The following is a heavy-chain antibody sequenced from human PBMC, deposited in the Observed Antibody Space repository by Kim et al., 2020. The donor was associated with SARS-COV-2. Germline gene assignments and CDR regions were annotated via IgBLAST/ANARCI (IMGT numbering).Heavy chain of an antibody. D-gene: IGHD6-13*01. J-gene: IGHJ4*02. V-gene: IGHV4-39*01. Sequence: SETLSLTCSVSGGSISSSSYYWGWIRQPPGKGLEWIGNIYYSGSTYYNPSLKSRVTISVDTSKNQFSLKLSSVTAADTAVYYCAAPNLAAAGMDWGQGTLVTVSS. CDR3: AAPNLAAAGMD. CDR1: GGSISSSSYY. CDR2: IYYSGST.